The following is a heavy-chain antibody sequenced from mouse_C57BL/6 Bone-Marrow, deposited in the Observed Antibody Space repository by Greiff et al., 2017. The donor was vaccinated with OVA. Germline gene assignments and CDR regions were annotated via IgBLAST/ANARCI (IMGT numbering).Heavy chain of an antibody. Sequence: VQLQQSGPELVKPGASVKISCKASGYAFSSSWLNWVKQRPGKGLEWIGRIYPGDGDTNYNGKFKGKATLTADKSSSTAYMQLSSLTSEDSAVYVCAIHEDGYYASYFYYWGQGTTLTVSS. D-gene: IGHD2-3*01. CDR3: AIHEDGYYASYFYY. J-gene: IGHJ2*01. CDR2: IYPGDGDT. V-gene: IGHV1-82*01. CDR1: GYAFSSSW.